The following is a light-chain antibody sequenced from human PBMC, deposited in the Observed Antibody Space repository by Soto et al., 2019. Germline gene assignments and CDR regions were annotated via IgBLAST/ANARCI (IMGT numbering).Light chain of an antibody. CDR1: ASASNN. CDR3: QQYNDLPLT. V-gene: IGKV3-15*01. J-gene: IGKJ4*01. CDR2: GAS. Sequence: EIVLTQSPATLSVSQGEGATLSCRASASASNNSAWYQQTPGQAPRLLIYGASSRATGIPARFSGSGSGTEFTLTISSLQSEDVAVYFCQQYNDLPLTFGGGTKVEIK.